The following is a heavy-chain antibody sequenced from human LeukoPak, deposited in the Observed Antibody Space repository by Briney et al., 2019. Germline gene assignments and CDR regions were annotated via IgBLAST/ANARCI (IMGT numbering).Heavy chain of an antibody. V-gene: IGHV4-34*01. CDR2: INHSGST. Sequence: SETLSLTCAVYGGSFGGYYWSWIRQPPGKGLEWIGGINHSGSTNYNPSLKSRVTISVDTSKNQFSLKLSSVTAADTAVYYCARYAQALDTFDIWGQGTMVTVSS. D-gene: IGHD2-2*01. CDR1: GGSFGGYY. CDR3: ARYAQALDTFDI. J-gene: IGHJ3*02.